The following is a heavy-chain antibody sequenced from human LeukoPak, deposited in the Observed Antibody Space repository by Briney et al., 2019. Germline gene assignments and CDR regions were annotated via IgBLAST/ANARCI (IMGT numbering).Heavy chain of an antibody. Sequence: GGSLRLSCVPSGFTFSGYWMHWVRHAPGKGLVWVSRINTDGSRTSYADSVKGRFTVSRDNAKNSLYLQMISLRAEDTAVYYCARLGITTAAGSNDYWGQGTLVTVSS. CDR3: ARLGITTAAGSNDY. CDR2: INTDGSRT. CDR1: GFTFSGYW. D-gene: IGHD6-13*01. V-gene: IGHV3-74*01. J-gene: IGHJ4*02.